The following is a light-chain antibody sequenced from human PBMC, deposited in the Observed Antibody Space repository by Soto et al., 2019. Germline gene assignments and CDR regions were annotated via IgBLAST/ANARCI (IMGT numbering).Light chain of an antibody. CDR3: QQYNKWPQWT. Sequence: EIVLTQSPGTLSLSPGERATLSCRASQSVGRNYLAWYQQKPGQAPSLLIYGASSRATSIPDRFSGSGSGTEFTLTISSLQSEDFAVYYCQQYNKWPQWTFGQGTKVDLK. CDR2: GAS. CDR1: QSVGRNY. V-gene: IGKV3-20*01. J-gene: IGKJ1*01.